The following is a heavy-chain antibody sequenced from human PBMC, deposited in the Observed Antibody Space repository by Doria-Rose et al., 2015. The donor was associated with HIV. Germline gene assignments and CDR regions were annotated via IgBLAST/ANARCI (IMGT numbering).Heavy chain of an antibody. D-gene: IGHD1-26*01. V-gene: IGHV3-30-3*01. CDR2: ISYGGSKK. CDR3: ANSPSGTSLFCFDY. J-gene: IGHJ4*02. Sequence: QVQLVQSGGGVVQPGRSLRLSCAASGFTFRTYPMHWVRQAPGKGLEWVAVISYGGSKKYYADSVKGRFTISRDNSKNTLFLQMNNLSAEDTAVYYCANSPSGTSLFCFDYWGQGTLVPVSS. CDR1: GFTFRTYP.